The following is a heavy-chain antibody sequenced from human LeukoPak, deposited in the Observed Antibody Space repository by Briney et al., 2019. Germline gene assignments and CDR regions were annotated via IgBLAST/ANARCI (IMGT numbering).Heavy chain of an antibody. CDR3: ARAANTAAGTPTLAIDY. J-gene: IGHJ4*02. Sequence: GGSLRLSCAASGFTFSDYYMSWVRQAPGKGLEWVSYIPSTSSYTSYADSVKGRFTVSRDNAKNSLYLQMNSLRDEDTAVYYCARAANTAAGTPTLAIDYWGQGTLVTVSS. V-gene: IGHV3-11*05. D-gene: IGHD6-13*01. CDR2: IPSTSSYT. CDR1: GFTFSDYY.